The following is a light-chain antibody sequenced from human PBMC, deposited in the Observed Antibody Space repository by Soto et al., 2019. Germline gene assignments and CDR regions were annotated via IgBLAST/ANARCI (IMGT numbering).Light chain of an antibody. J-gene: IGKJ2*01. CDR3: MQGLRPMYT. Sequence: IALTQSPLSLSVTPGEPASISCRSSQTLLHSNGYTYLNWCLQKPGQSPQLLIYLGSNRASGVPDRFSGSGSGTDFTLKINRVQAEDVGVFYCMQGLRPMYTFGQGTKLEIK. CDR1: QTLLHSNGYTY. CDR2: LGS. V-gene: IGKV2-28*01.